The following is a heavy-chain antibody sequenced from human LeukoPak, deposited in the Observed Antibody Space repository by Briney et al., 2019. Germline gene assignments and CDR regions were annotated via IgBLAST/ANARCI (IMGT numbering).Heavy chain of an antibody. CDR1: GGSISSGDYY. CDR3: ATSPTTDKFDY. J-gene: IGHJ4*02. D-gene: IGHD4-17*01. Sequence: SETLPLTCTVSGGSISSGDYYWSWIRQPPGKGLEWIGYIYYSGSTYHNPSLKSRVTISVDTSKNQFSLKLSSVTAADTAVYYCATSPTTDKFDYWGQGTLVTVSS. CDR2: IYYSGST. V-gene: IGHV4-30-4*01.